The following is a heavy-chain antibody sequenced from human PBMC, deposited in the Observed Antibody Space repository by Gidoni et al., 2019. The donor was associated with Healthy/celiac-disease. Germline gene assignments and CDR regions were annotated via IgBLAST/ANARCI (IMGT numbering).Heavy chain of an antibody. CDR3: ARAIGYYYDSSGYYDY. CDR2: INPNSVGT. V-gene: IGHV1-2*02. J-gene: IGHJ4*02. CDR1: GYTFTGYY. D-gene: IGHD3-22*01. Sequence: QVQLVQSGAEVKKPGASVKVSCKASGYTFTGYYMHWVRQAPGQGLEWMGWINPNSVGTNYAQKFQGRVTMTRDTSISTAYMELSRLRSDDTAVYYCARAIGYYYDSSGYYDYWGQGTLVTVSS.